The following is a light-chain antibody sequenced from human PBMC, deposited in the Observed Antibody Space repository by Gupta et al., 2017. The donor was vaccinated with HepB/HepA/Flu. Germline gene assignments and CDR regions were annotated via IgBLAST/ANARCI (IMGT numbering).Light chain of an antibody. Sequence: QSALTQPPSAVGSPGRSVTISCTGTSSDVGGYNYVSWYQQHPGKAPKLMTYEVSTRPSGVPDRFSGSKSGNTASLTVSGHQAEDEADYYCSSYAGSNNVVFGGGTKLTVL. CDR1: SSDVGGYNY. CDR2: EVS. J-gene: IGLJ2*01. V-gene: IGLV2-8*01. CDR3: SSYAGSNNVV.